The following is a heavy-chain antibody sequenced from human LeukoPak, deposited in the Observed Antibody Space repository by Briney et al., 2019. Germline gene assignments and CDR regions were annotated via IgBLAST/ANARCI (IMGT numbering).Heavy chain of an antibody. J-gene: IGHJ6*03. Sequence: GGPETLFCTASGYPFSEYYVSWLRRARGKGLEWVSYNSSSGRTIYYADSVKGRFTISRDNAKNSLSLQMNSLRAEDTAMYYCARIGSTGYYPFYYYYMDVWGKGTTVTVSS. D-gene: IGHD3-9*01. CDR3: ARIGSTGYYPFYYYYMDV. CDR2: NSSSGRTI. V-gene: IGHV3-11*01. CDR1: GYPFSEYY.